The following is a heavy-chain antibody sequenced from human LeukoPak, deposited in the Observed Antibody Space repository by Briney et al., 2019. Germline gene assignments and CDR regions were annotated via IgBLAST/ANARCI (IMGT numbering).Heavy chain of an antibody. V-gene: IGHV4-34*01. J-gene: IGHJ5*02. Sequence: PSETLSLTCAVYGESFSGYYWTWIRQPPGKGLEWIAEINHSGSTSYNPSLKSRVTISVDTSKNQFSLKLSSVTAADTAVYYCARDFTIGRGSDPWGQGTLVTVSS. D-gene: IGHD3-3*01. CDR1: GESFSGYY. CDR3: ARDFTIGRGSDP. CDR2: INHSGST.